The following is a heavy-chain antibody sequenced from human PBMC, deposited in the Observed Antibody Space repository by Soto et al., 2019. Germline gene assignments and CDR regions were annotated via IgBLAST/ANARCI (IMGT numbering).Heavy chain of an antibody. CDR3: ARDQRRGYYDSSGYRAFDM. Sequence: PSETLSLTCTVSGGSISSYYWSWIRQPPGKGLEWIGYIYYSGSTNYNPSLKSRVTISVDTSKNQFSLKLSSVTAADTAVYYCARDQRRGYYDSSGYRAFDMWGQGKMVTVSS. CDR2: IYYSGST. CDR1: GGSISSYY. J-gene: IGHJ3*02. V-gene: IGHV4-59*01. D-gene: IGHD3-22*01.